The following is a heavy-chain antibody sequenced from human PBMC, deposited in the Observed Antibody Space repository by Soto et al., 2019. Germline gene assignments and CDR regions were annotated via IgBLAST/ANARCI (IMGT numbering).Heavy chain of an antibody. CDR3: SRGGEVPSAPGDY. CDR1: GYTLTTNY. Sequence: QVKLVQSGAEVKKSGASVTVSCKASGYTLTTNYIHWVRQAPGQGLEWMGIINPSGGGTTYAQKFQGRVTMTRDTSTSTVYMQLSSLRLDDTAVYFCSRGGEVPSAPGDYWGQGTLVTVSS. D-gene: IGHD3-10*01. V-gene: IGHV1-46*01. CDR2: INPSGGGT. J-gene: IGHJ4*02.